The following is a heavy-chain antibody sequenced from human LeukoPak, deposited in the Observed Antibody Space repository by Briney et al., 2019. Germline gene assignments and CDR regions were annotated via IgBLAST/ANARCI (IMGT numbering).Heavy chain of an antibody. CDR2: ISGSGGST. CDR1: GFTFSSYA. V-gene: IGHV3-23*01. D-gene: IGHD2-2*02. CDR3: AKELGALRTKPLFVVVPAAIGAPFDY. J-gene: IGHJ4*02. Sequence: PGGSLRLSCAASGFTFSSYAMSWVRQAPGKGLEWVSAISGSGGSTYYADSVKGRFTISRDNSKNTLYLQMNSLRAEDTAVYYCAKELGALRTKPLFVVVPAAIGAPFDYWGQGTLVTVSS.